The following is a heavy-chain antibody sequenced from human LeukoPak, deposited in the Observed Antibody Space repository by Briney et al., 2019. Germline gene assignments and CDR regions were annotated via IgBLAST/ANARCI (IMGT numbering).Heavy chain of an antibody. CDR1: GGSFSGYY. CDR2: INHSGST. V-gene: IGHV4-34*01. J-gene: IGHJ4*02. D-gene: IGHD4-17*01. CDR3: ARDTVTTFFDY. Sequence: PSETLSLTCAVYGGSFSGYYWSWIRQPPGKGLEWIGEINHSGSTNYNPSLKSRVTMSVDTSKNQFSLKLSSVTAADTAVYYCARDTVTTFFDYWGQGTLVTVSS.